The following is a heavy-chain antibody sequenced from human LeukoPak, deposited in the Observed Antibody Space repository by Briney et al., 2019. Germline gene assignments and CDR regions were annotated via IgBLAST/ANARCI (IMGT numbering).Heavy chain of an antibody. CDR1: GFTFDDYA. D-gene: IGHD3-22*01. Sequence: PGRSLRLSCAASGFTFDDYAMHWVRQAPGKGLEWVSGISWNSGSIGYADSVKGRFTISRDNAKNSLYLQMNSLRAEDTAVYYCARAPPMLYDSSGRNWFDPWGQGTLVTVSS. V-gene: IGHV3-9*01. J-gene: IGHJ5*02. CDR3: ARAPPMLYDSSGRNWFDP. CDR2: ISWNSGSI.